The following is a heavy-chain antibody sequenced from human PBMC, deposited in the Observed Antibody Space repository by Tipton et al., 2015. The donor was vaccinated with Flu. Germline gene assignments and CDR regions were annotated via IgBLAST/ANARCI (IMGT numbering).Heavy chain of an antibody. J-gene: IGHJ6*04. CDR3: AREVEGAARSLDV. Sequence: TLSLTCTVSGASVSNYYWSWIRQPPGKGLEWVGYIDYSGSTNYNPSLKSRVTMSLDTSKNQFSLKLNSVTAADTAVYYCAREVEGAARSLDVWGKGTTVTVSS. CDR2: IDYSGST. CDR1: GASVSNYY. V-gene: IGHV4-59*02. D-gene: IGHD1-26*01.